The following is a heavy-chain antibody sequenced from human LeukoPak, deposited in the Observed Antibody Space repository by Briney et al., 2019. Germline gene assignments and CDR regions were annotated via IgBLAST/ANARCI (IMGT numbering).Heavy chain of an antibody. Sequence: PGGSLRLSCAASGFTFSSYGMHWVRQAPGKGLEWVAVISYDGSNKYYADSVKGRFTISRDNSKNTLYLQMNSLRTEDTAVYYCAKSDKAYFDYWGQGTLVTVSS. V-gene: IGHV3-30*18. J-gene: IGHJ4*02. CDR1: GFTFSSYG. CDR2: ISYDGSNK. D-gene: IGHD2-15*01. CDR3: AKSDKAYFDY.